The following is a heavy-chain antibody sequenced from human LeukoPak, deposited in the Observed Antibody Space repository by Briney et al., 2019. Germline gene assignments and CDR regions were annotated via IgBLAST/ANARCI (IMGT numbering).Heavy chain of an antibody. CDR3: AKAVAAAGRFGFDP. V-gene: IGHV4-59*01. D-gene: IGHD6-13*01. CDR1: GGSISTYY. CDR2: IYNSGST. Sequence: PSETLSLTCTVSGGSISTYYWSWIRQPPGKGLEWIGYIYNSGSTNYNPSLQSRVTISVDTSKNQFSLRLTSVTAADTAVYYCAKAVAAAGRFGFDPWGQGILVTVSS. J-gene: IGHJ5*02.